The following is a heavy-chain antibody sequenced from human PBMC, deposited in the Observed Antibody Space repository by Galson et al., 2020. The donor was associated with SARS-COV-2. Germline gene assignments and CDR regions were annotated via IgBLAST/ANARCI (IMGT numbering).Heavy chain of an antibody. V-gene: IGHV4-39*01. J-gene: IGHJ4*02. CDR2: VFYTGST. CDR3: VSQIVRDGYNC. Sequence: ETSETLSLTCAVSGGSISSSLFYWGWIRQPPGKGLEWIASVFYTGSTYYSPSLKSRVTISIDTSKNQFSLKMTSVTAADTAVYYCVSQIVRDGYNCWGQGTLVTVSS. D-gene: IGHD5-12*01. CDR1: GGSISSSLFY.